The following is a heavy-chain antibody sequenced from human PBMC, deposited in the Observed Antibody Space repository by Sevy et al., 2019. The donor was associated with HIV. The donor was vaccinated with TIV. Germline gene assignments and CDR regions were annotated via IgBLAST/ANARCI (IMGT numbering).Heavy chain of an antibody. D-gene: IGHD2-2*01. CDR2: ISSSSSYI. CDR1: GFTFSSHS. V-gene: IGHV3-21*01. CDR3: ARVLSGDYYYYYMDV. Sequence: GGSLRLSCAASGFTFSSHSMNWVHQAPGKGLEWVSSISSSSSYIYYADSVKGRFTISRDNAKNSLYLQMNSLRAEDTAVYYCARVLSGDYYYYYMDVWGKGTTVTVSS. J-gene: IGHJ6*03.